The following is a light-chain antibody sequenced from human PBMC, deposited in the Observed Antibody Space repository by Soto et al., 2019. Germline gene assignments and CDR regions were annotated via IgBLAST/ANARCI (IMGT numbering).Light chain of an antibody. CDR3: GTWDSSLSAVV. CDR2: DND. CDR1: SSNIGNNY. J-gene: IGLJ2*01. Sequence: QSVLTQPPSVSAAPGQMITISCSGSSSNIGNNYVSWYQHFPGTAPKLLIYDNDKRPSGIPDRFSGSKSGTSATLDITGLQTGDEADYYCGTWDSSLSAVVFGGGTKLTVL. V-gene: IGLV1-51*01.